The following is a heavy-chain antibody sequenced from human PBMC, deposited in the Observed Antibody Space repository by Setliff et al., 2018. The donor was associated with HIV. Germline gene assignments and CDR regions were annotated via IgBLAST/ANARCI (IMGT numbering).Heavy chain of an antibody. CDR3: ARGTLYYDYVWGTPFPFDF. J-gene: IGHJ4*02. D-gene: IGHD3-16*01. Sequence: SETLSLTCVVSGYSISSNDWWGWIRQSPGKGLEWIGYIYHSGSTSHNPSLRSRVTISVDTSKNQFSLKLTSVTAADTAVYYCARGTLYYDYVWGTPFPFDFWGQGTLVTVSS. V-gene: IGHV4-28*01. CDR1: GYSISSNDW. CDR2: IYHSGST.